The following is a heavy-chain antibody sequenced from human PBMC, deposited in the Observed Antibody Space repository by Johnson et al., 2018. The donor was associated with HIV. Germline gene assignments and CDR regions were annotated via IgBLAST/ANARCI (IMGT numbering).Heavy chain of an antibody. V-gene: IGHV3-33*06. CDR2: IWYDGSSK. CDR3: AKGGIATRVFDI. J-gene: IGHJ3*02. CDR1: GFTFNRYG. Sequence: QVQLVESGGGVVQPGRSLRLSCGASGFTFNRYGMHWVRQAQGKGLEWVAVIWYDGSSKYYADSVKGRFTISRDNSKNTLYLQMNSLRAEDTALYYCAKGGIATRVFDIWGQGTMVTVSS. D-gene: IGHD6-6*01.